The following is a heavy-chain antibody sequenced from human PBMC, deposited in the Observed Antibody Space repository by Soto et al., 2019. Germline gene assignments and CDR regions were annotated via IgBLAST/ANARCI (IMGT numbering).Heavy chain of an antibody. J-gene: IGHJ6*02. CDR1: GFTLSGYV. D-gene: IGHD1-26*01. Sequence: PGGSLRLSCAASGFTLSGYVLHWVRQAPGKGLEWVALISYDGSDKNYGDSVKGRFTISRDNSKNTLYLQMDSLRAEDTAMYYCATGRKWEHSYGMDGWGQGTTVTVSS. CDR3: ATGRKWEHSYGMDG. CDR2: ISYDGSDK. V-gene: IGHV3-30-3*01.